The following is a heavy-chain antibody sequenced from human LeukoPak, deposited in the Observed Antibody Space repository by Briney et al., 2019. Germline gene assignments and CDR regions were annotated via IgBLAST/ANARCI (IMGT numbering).Heavy chain of an antibody. CDR3: ARDRGVKAVGATSLLHY. CDR1: GYTFTGYY. Sequence: ASVKVSCKASGYTFTGYYMHWVRQAPGQGLEWMGWINPNSGGTNYAQKFQGRVTMTRDTSISTAYMELSSLRSDDTAVYYCARDRGVKAVGATSLLHYWGQGTLVTVSS. J-gene: IGHJ4*02. D-gene: IGHD1-26*01. CDR2: INPNSGGT. V-gene: IGHV1-2*02.